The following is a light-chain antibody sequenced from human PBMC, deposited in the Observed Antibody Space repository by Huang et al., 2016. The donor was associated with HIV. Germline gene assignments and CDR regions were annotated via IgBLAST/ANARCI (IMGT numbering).Light chain of an antibody. CDR1: ESVSTN. V-gene: IGKV3-15*01. Sequence: EIVMTQSPATLSVSPGDGATLSCRASESVSTNLAWYQQKPGQAPRLLIYGASTRAAGIPATFSGSGSATEFSLTISSLQSEDFAFYHCQQYNTWPWTFGQWTKVEI. CDR3: QQYNTWPWT. CDR2: GAS. J-gene: IGKJ1*01.